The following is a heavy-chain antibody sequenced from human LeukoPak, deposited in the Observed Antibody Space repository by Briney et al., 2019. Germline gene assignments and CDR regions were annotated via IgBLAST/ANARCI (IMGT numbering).Heavy chain of an antibody. CDR2: IYPGDSDT. D-gene: IGHD5-18*01. CDR3: ARPKRGYSYPDPFDY. Sequence: GESLKISCKGSGYSFTSHWIGWVRQMPGKGLEWMGSIYPGDSDTRYSPSFQGQVTISADKSISTAYLQWSSLKASDTAMYYCARPKRGYSYPDPFDYWGQGTLVTVSS. V-gene: IGHV5-51*01. J-gene: IGHJ4*02. CDR1: GYSFTSHW.